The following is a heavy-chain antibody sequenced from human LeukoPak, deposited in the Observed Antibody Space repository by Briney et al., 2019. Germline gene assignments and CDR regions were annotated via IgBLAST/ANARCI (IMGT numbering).Heavy chain of an antibody. CDR1: GFTFSTYG. CDR2: ISYDGSDK. Sequence: PGRSLILSCAASGFTFSTYGMHWVRQAPGKGLEWVALISYDGSDKYYADSLKGRFTISRDNSKNTLYLELNSLSPEDTAVYYCATVFDFWGQGTLVTVSS. V-gene: IGHV3-30*03. CDR3: ATVFDF. J-gene: IGHJ5*01.